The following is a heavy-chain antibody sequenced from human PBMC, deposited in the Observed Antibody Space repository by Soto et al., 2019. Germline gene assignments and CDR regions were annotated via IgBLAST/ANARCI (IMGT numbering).Heavy chain of an antibody. CDR3: AKDRGVDLLYYYMDV. CDR2: ISWNSGSI. Sequence: GGSLRLSCAASGFTFDDYAVHWVRQAPGKGLEWVSGISWNSGSIGYADSVKGRFTISRDNAKNSLYLQMNSLRAEDTALYYCAKDRGVDLLYYYMDVWGKGTTVTVSS. D-gene: IGHD2-15*01. CDR1: GFTFDDYA. V-gene: IGHV3-9*01. J-gene: IGHJ6*03.